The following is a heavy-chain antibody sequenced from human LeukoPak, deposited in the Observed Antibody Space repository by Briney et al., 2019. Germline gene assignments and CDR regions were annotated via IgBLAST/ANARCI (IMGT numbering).Heavy chain of an antibody. D-gene: IGHD1-1*01. V-gene: IGHV4-34*01. J-gene: IGHJ4*02. CDR2: INHSGST. CDR1: GRSFSDYY. CDR3: ARGQTTPVGINDY. Sequence: SENLSLTCAVYGRSFSDYYWSWIRQPPVKGLEWIGEINHSGSTNYNPSLRSRVTISVDTSKDQLSLRLNSVTAADTAVYYCARGQTTPVGINDYWGQGTLVTV.